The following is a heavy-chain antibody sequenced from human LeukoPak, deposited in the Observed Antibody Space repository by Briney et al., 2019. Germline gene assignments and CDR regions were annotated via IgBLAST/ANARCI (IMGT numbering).Heavy chain of an antibody. Sequence: GGSLRLSCAASGFTFGSHAMYWVRQAPGKGLEWVAGIFGSGGSPHYADPVRGRFTISRDNSRNTVYLQINSLRAEDTAVYYCGKTTVGYSSGQKPAWPVDYWGQGTLVTVSS. D-gene: IGHD5-18*01. CDR1: GFTFGSHA. J-gene: IGHJ4*02. CDR2: IFGSGGSP. V-gene: IGHV3-23*01. CDR3: GKTTVGYSSGQKPAWPVDY.